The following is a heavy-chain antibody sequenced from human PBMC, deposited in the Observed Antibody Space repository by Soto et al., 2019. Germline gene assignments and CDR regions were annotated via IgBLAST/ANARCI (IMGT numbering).Heavy chain of an antibody. CDR3: ARVVQYCSSTSCYFDWFDP. D-gene: IGHD2-2*01. CDR1: SGSISSSNW. CDR2: IYHSGST. Sequence: SETLSLTCAVSSGSISSSNWWSWVRQPPGKGLEWIGEIYHSGSTNYNPSFKGRVTISVAKSKNQFSLKLSSVTAADTAVYYCARVVQYCSSTSCYFDWFDPWGQGTLVTVSS. J-gene: IGHJ5*02. V-gene: IGHV4-4*02.